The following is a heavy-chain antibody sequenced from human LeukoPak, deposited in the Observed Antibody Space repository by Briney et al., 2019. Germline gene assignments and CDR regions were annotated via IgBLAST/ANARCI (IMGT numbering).Heavy chain of an antibody. J-gene: IGHJ4*02. Sequence: ASETLSLTCTVSGGSISSYYWSWIRQPPGKGLEWIGYIYYSGSTNYNPSLKSRVTISVDTSKNQFSLKLSSVTAADTAVYYCAREDYSYGLDYWGQGTLVTVSS. V-gene: IGHV4-59*12. CDR2: IYYSGST. D-gene: IGHD5-18*01. CDR1: GGSISSYY. CDR3: AREDYSYGLDY.